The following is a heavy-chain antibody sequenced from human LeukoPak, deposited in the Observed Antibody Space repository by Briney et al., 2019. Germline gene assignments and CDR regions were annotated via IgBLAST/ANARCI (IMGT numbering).Heavy chain of an antibody. D-gene: IGHD3-9*01. V-gene: IGHV3-30*02. J-gene: IGHJ3*02. CDR3: AKGPKRYNILTGYFVIETAFDI. CDR2: IRYDGTNK. CDR1: GFTFSSYG. Sequence: GGSLRLSCAASGFTFSSYGMHWVRQAPGKGLEWVAFIRYDGTNKYYADSVKGRFTISRDNSKNTLYLQMNSLRAEDTAVYYCAKGPKRYNILTGYFVIETAFDIWGQGTMVTVFS.